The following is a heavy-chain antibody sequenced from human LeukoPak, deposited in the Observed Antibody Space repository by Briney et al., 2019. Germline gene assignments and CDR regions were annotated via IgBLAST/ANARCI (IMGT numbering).Heavy chain of an antibody. J-gene: IGHJ4*02. Sequence: PGESLRLSCAASGFTFITYWMSWVRQAPGKGLEWVANINQDGTEKYYVDSVKGRFTISRDNAKNSLYLQMNSLRAEDTAVYYCARGGSGNWNAAFDFWGQGTLVTVSS. CDR2: INQDGTEK. CDR3: ARGGSGNWNAAFDF. CDR1: GFTFITYW. V-gene: IGHV3-7*01. D-gene: IGHD1-1*01.